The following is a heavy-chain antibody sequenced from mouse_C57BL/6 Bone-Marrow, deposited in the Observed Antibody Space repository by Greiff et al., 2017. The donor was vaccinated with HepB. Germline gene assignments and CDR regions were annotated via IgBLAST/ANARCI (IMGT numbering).Heavy chain of an antibody. J-gene: IGHJ2*01. CDR2: INPYNGGT. D-gene: IGHD1-1*01. CDR1: GYTFTDYY. CDR3: ARDCYGSGGDY. Sequence: VQLQQSGPVLVKPGASVKMSCKASGYTFTDYYMNWVKQSHGKSLEWIGVINPYNGGTSYNQKFKGKATLTVDTSSSTSYMGLNSLTSEDSAVYYCARDCYGSGGDYWGQGTTLTVSS. V-gene: IGHV1-19*01.